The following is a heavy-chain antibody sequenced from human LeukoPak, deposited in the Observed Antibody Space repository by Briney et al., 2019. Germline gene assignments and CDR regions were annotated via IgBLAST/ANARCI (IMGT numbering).Heavy chain of an antibody. D-gene: IGHD3-16*02. CDR1: GGSISSSNW. CDR2: IYHSGST. Sequence: SETLSLTCAGSGGSISSSNWWTWVRQPPGKGLEWFGEIYHSGSTNYNPSLKSRVTISVDRSKNQFSLKLSSVTAADTAVYYCARRRPFYDYVWVSYRQAYFDYWGQGTLVTVSS. V-gene: IGHV4-4*02. CDR3: ARRRPFYDYVWVSYRQAYFDY. J-gene: IGHJ4*02.